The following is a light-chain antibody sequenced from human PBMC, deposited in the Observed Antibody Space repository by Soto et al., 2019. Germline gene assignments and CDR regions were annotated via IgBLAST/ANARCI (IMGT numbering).Light chain of an antibody. V-gene: IGLV2-8*01. CDR3: SSYAGSNNFDV. CDR1: SSDVGGYNY. Sequence: QSVLTQPPSASGSPGQSVTISCTGTSSDVGGYNYVSWYQQHPGKAHKLVIYEVSKRPSGVPDRFSGSKSGNTASLTVSGLQAEDEADYYCSSYAGSNNFDVFGTGTKVTVL. CDR2: EVS. J-gene: IGLJ1*01.